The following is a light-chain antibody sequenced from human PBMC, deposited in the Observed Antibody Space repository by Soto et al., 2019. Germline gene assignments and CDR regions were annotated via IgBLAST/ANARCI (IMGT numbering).Light chain of an antibody. CDR1: NSDVGGYNH. V-gene: IGLV2-14*01. Sequence: QPVLTQPDSVSGSPGQSITISCTGTNSDVGGYNHVSWYQQRPGEAHKLMIYGVSNRPSGISNRFSGSKSGNTAARTSSGLLAEDEADYYCSSYTITNTRDVLFGGGTKLTVL. J-gene: IGLJ2*01. CDR2: GVS. CDR3: SSYTITNTRDVL.